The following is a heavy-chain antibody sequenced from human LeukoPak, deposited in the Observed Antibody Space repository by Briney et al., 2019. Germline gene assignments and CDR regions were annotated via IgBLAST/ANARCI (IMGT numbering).Heavy chain of an antibody. CDR3: AKPLVGATTDAFDI. V-gene: IGHV1-18*01. J-gene: IGHJ3*02. Sequence: GASVKVSCKASGYTFTSYGISWVRQAPGQGLEWMGWISAYNGNTNYAQKLQGRVTMTTDTSTSTAYMELRSLRSDDTAVYYCAKPLVGATTDAFDIWGQGTMVTVSS. CDR1: GYTFTSYG. D-gene: IGHD1-26*01. CDR2: ISAYNGNT.